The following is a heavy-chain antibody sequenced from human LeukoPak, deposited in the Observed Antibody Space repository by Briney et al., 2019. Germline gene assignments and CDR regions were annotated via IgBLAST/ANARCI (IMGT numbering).Heavy chain of an antibody. D-gene: IGHD2-15*01. CDR2: INGDGSST. CDR3: VRRDCSGGSCYFDY. Sequence: GGSLRLSCAASGFTFSSYWMHWVRQAPGKGLVWVSRINGDGSSTSYADSVKGRFTISRDNAKNTLYLQMNSLRADDTAVYYCVRRDCSGGSCYFDYWGQGTLVTDSS. CDR1: GFTFSSYW. V-gene: IGHV3-74*01. J-gene: IGHJ4*02.